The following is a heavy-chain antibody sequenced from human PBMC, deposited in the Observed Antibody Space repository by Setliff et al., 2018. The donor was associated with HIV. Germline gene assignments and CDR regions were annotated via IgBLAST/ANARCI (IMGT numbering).Heavy chain of an antibody. Sequence: SETLSLTCEVYGGSFSDYYYTWIRQPPGKGLEWIGSMYYTGSTYYNPSLKSRVTISIDTSKNQFSLKLNSVTAADTAMYYCARDGGSSGWYFVLGYSDYWGPGTLVTVSS. CDR3: ARDGGSSGWYFVLGYSDY. J-gene: IGHJ4*02. D-gene: IGHD6-19*01. V-gene: IGHV4-34*01. CDR2: MYYTGST. CDR1: GGSFSDYY.